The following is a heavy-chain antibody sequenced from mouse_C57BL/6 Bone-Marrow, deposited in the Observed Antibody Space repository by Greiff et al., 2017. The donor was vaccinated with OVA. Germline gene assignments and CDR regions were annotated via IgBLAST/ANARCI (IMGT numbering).Heavy chain of an antibody. CDR1: GYTFTSYW. V-gene: IGHV1-69*01. Sequence: QVQLKQPGAELVMPGASVKLSCKASGYTFTSYWMHWVKQRPGQGLEWIGEIDPSDSYTNYNQKFKGKSTLTVDKSSSTAYMQLSSLTSEDSAVYYCAREDYGSIYYAMDYWGQGTSVTVSS. CDR3: AREDYGSIYYAMDY. J-gene: IGHJ4*01. D-gene: IGHD1-1*01. CDR2: IDPSDSYT.